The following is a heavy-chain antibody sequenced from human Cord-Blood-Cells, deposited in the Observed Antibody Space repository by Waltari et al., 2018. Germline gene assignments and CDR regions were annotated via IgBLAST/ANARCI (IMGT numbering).Heavy chain of an antibody. CDR3: ASFSITGRGENY. CDR1: GFTFSSYS. Sequence: EVQLVESGGGLVKPGGSLRLSCAASGFTFSSYSLNWVRQAPGRGMEWGSSGSSSSSYIYYADSGKGRFTISRDNAKNSRYLQMSSLRAEDTAVYYCASFSITGRGENYWGQGTLVTVSS. V-gene: IGHV3-21*01. CDR2: GSSSSSYI. D-gene: IGHD1-20*01. J-gene: IGHJ4*02.